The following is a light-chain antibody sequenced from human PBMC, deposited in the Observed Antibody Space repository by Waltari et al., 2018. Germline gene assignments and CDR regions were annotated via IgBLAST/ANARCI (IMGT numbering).Light chain of an antibody. CDR3: CSYAASIHWL. J-gene: IGLJ3*02. Sequence: QSALTQPRSVSGSPGQSVTISCTGTSSDVGGYIYVSWYQQHPGRAPKLIFYDVDKRPSGVPDRFSGSKSGNTASLTISGLQADDESDFYCCSYAASIHWLFGGGTKVTVL. CDR1: SSDVGGYIY. CDR2: DVD. V-gene: IGLV2-11*01.